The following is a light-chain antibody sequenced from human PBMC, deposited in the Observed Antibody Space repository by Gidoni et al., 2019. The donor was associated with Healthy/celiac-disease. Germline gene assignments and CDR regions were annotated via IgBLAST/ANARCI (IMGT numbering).Light chain of an antibody. Sequence: EIVMTQSPATLSVSPGERATLSCRASQSVSSNLAWYQQKPGQAPMLLLDGASTRATCIPARFSGSGSGTEFTLTISILQSEDFAVYYCQQYNNWPPIFTFGPGTKVDIK. V-gene: IGKV3-15*01. J-gene: IGKJ3*01. CDR3: QQYNNWPPIFT. CDR2: GAS. CDR1: QSVSSN.